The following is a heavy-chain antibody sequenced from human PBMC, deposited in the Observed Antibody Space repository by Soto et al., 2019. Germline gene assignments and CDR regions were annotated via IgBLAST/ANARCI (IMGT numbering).Heavy chain of an antibody. CDR2: IKVDGSEK. CDR3: AGVAV. CDR1: GFTFSNYW. V-gene: IGHV3-7*05. Sequence: EVQLVESGGGFVQPGGSLRLSCAASGFTFSNYWMSWVRQAPGKGLEWVANIKVDGSEKYYVDSVKGRFTISRDNANNSLYLQMNSLRAEDTAVYYCAGVAVRGQGTRVTVSS. D-gene: IGHD6-19*01. J-gene: IGHJ4*02.